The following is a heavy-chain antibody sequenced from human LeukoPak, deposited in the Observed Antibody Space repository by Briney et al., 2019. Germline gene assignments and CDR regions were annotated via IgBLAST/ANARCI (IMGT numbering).Heavy chain of an antibody. Sequence: PGGSLRLSCSASGFTFSTYAMHWDRQARGKGLECVSTISTYGASTYYADSVKGRFTISRDNSKNTLYLQMSSLRAEDTAIYYCVKEIYSYDKYYYFCAMDVWGQGTTVTVSS. CDR3: VKEIYSYDKYYYFCAMDV. V-gene: IGHV3-64D*06. D-gene: IGHD5-18*01. CDR1: GFTFSTYA. J-gene: IGHJ6*02. CDR2: ISTYGAST.